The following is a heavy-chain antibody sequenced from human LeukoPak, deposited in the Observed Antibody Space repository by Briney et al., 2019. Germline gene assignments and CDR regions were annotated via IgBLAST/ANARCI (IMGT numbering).Heavy chain of an antibody. Sequence: GGSLRLSCAASGFTFSSYAMSWVRQAPGKGLEWVSAISGSGGSTHYADSVKGRFTISRDNSKNTLYLQMNSLRAEDTAVYYCARGYCSSTSCYYNWFDPWGQGTLVTVSS. CDR1: GFTFSSYA. D-gene: IGHD2-2*01. CDR2: ISGSGGST. V-gene: IGHV3-23*01. CDR3: ARGYCSSTSCYYNWFDP. J-gene: IGHJ5*02.